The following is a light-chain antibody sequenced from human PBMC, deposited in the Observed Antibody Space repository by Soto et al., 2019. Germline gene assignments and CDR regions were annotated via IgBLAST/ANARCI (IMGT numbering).Light chain of an antibody. Sequence: DIVMTQSPDSLAVSLGERATINCKSSQSVLYSSNNKNYLAWYQQKPGQPPKLLIYWASTRESGVPDRFSGSGSGTDFTLTSSSLHAEDVAVYSCEQYYSTPRTFGQGTKVEIK. CDR3: EQYYSTPRT. J-gene: IGKJ1*01. CDR2: WAS. CDR1: QSVLYSSNNKNY. V-gene: IGKV4-1*01.